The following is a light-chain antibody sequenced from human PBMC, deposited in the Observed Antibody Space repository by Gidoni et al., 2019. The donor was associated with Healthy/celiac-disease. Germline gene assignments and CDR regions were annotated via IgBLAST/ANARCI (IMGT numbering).Light chain of an antibody. Sequence: EIVMTQSPATLSVSPGERATLSCRASQSVSSNLAWYQQKPGQAPRLLIYGASTRATGIPARFSGSGSGTEFTLTISSLQSEDFAVYYCQHRTFGQXTRLEIK. J-gene: IGKJ5*01. CDR3: QHRT. CDR2: GAS. CDR1: QSVSSN. V-gene: IGKV3-15*01.